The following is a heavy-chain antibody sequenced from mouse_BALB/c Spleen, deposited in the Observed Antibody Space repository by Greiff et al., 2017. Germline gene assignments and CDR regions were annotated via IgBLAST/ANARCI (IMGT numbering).Heavy chain of an antibody. D-gene: IGHD2-2*01. CDR2: IDPANGNT. J-gene: IGHJ4*01. CDR1: GFNIKDTY. V-gene: IGHV14-3*02. Sequence: VQLQQSGAELVKPGASVKLSCTASGFNIKDTYLHWVKQRPEQGLEWIGRIDPANGNTKYDPKFQGKATITADTSPNTAYLQLSSLTSEDTAVYYCAHGYDDGYYYAMDYWGQGTSVTVSS. CDR3: AHGYDDGYYYAMDY.